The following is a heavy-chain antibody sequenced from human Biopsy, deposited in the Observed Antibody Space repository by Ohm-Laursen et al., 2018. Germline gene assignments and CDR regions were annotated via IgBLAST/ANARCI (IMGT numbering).Heavy chain of an antibody. CDR3: ARDSGILNYGNFKYYHYYGMDV. D-gene: IGHD4-11*01. CDR2: IYYSVMT. Sequence: GTLSLTCTVSGNSVTKYYWSWIRQPPGKGLEWIGHIYYSVMTNYNPSLQSRVSISVDTSRKQVSLTLSSVTAADTAVYYCARDSGILNYGNFKYYHYYGMDVWGQGTKVTVSS. J-gene: IGHJ6*02. V-gene: IGHV4-59*02. CDR1: GNSVTKYY.